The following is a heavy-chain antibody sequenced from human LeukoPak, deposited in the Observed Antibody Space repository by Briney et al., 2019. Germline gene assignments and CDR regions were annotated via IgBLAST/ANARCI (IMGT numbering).Heavy chain of an antibody. D-gene: IGHD1-14*01. V-gene: IGHV3-7*01. CDR3: TRDRSRAEDD. J-gene: IGHJ4*02. Sequence: PGGSLRLSCAASGFTFSGHWMSWVRQAPGKGLEWVANINQGGSDKYYVDSVKGRFTISRDNANNLLYLQMHSLRGEDTAVYYCTRDRSRAEDDWGPGALVTVSS. CDR1: GFTFSGHW. CDR2: INQGGSDK.